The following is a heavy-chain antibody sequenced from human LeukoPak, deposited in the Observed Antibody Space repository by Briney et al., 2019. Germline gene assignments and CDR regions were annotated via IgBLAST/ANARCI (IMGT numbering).Heavy chain of an antibody. CDR2: IYYSGST. V-gene: IGHV4-59*12. J-gene: IGHJ4*02. CDR3: ARDNSNWNDQYYFDY. CDR1: GGSISSYY. D-gene: IGHD1-1*01. Sequence: SETLSLTCTVSGGSISSYYWSWIRQPPGKGLEWIGYIYYSGSTNYNPSLKSRVTISVDRSKNQFSLKLSSVTAADTAVYYCARDNSNWNDQYYFDYWGQGTLVTVSS.